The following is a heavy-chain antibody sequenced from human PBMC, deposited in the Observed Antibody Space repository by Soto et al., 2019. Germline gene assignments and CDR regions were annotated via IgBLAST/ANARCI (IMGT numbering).Heavy chain of an antibody. CDR3: ARGASGSSRWFDP. Sequence: SETLSLTCAVYGGSFSGYYWSWIRQPPGKGLEWIGEINHSGSTNYNPSLKSRVTISVDTSKNQFSLKLSSVTAADTAVCYCARGASGSSRWFDPWGQGTLVTVSS. CDR2: INHSGST. CDR1: GGSFSGYY. V-gene: IGHV4-34*01. D-gene: IGHD1-26*01. J-gene: IGHJ5*02.